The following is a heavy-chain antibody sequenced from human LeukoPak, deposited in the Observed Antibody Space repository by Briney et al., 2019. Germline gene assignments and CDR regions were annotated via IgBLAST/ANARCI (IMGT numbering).Heavy chain of an antibody. Sequence: SETLSLTCAVSGASFSRYYWSWIRQPPGKGLEWFGYIHYSGSTNYNPSLKSRVTISIDTSKNQFSLRLSSVTAVDTAVYYCARVSGATITAYYVMDVWGQGTTVTVS. J-gene: IGHJ6*02. CDR2: IHYSGST. CDR1: GASFSRYY. V-gene: IGHV4-59*01. CDR3: ARVSGATITAYYVMDV. D-gene: IGHD5-12*01.